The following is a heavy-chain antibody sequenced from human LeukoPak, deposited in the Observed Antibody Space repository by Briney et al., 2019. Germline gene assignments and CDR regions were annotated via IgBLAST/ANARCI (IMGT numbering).Heavy chain of an antibody. CDR3: AKEPDFWSGYYYDY. V-gene: IGHV3-48*01. CDR1: GFTFSSYS. Sequence: PGGSLRLSCAASGFTFSSYSMNWVRQAPGKGLEWVSYISSSSSTIYYADSVKGRFTISRDNSKNTLYLQMNSLRAEDTAVYYCAKEPDFWSGYYYDYWGQGTLVTVSS. D-gene: IGHD3-3*01. J-gene: IGHJ4*02. CDR2: ISSSSSTI.